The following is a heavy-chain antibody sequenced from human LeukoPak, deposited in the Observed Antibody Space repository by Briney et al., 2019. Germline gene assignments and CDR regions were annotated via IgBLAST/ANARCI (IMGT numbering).Heavy chain of an antibody. CDR1: GYTFSGYY. D-gene: IGHD1-26*01. CDR3: ARPYFQWELRY. CDR2: INPNSGGT. J-gene: IGHJ4*02. V-gene: IGHV1-2*02. Sequence: ASVKVSCKASGYTFSGYYIHWVRQAPGQGLEWMGWINPNSGGTNYAQKFQGRVTMTRDTSISTVYMEMSRLRYDDTAVYYCARPYFQWELRYWGPGTLVTVSS.